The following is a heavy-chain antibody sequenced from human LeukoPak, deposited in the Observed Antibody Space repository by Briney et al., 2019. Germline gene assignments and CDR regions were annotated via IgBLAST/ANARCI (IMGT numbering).Heavy chain of an antibody. J-gene: IGHJ4*02. Sequence: PGGSLKLSCAASGFTFSGSAMHWVRHASGKGLEWVGRIRSKANSYATAYAASVKGRFTISRDDSKNTAYLQMNSLKTEDTAVYYCTSSSLAVSAGGVGDYWGQGTLVTVSS. CDR3: TSSSLAVSAGGVGDY. D-gene: IGHD6-6*01. CDR2: IRSKANSYAT. V-gene: IGHV3-73*01. CDR1: GFTFSGSA.